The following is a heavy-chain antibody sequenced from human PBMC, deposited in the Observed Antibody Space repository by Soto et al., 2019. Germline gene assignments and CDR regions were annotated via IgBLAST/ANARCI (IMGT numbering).Heavy chain of an antibody. D-gene: IGHD3-9*01. CDR3: ARRGGRYLYWFDP. CDR1: GGSFSGYY. V-gene: IGHV4-34*01. Sequence: SETLCLTCAVYGGSFSGYYWSWIRRPPGKGLEWIGEINHSGSTNYNPSLKSRVTISVDTSKNQFSLKLSSVTAADTAVYYCARRGGRYLYWFDPWGQGTLVTVSS. J-gene: IGHJ5*02. CDR2: INHSGST.